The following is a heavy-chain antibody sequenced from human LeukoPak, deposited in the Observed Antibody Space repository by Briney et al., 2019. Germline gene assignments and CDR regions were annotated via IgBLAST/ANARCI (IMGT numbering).Heavy chain of an antibody. CDR2: ISSSSSYI. Sequence: GGSLRLSCAASGFTFSSYSMNWVRQAPGKGLEWVSSISSSSSYIYYADSVKGRFTITRDNAKNSLYLQMNSLRAEDTAVYYCARGYGGNFYYFDYWGQGTLVTVSS. J-gene: IGHJ4*02. D-gene: IGHD4-23*01. CDR1: GFTFSSYS. V-gene: IGHV3-21*01. CDR3: ARGYGGNFYYFDY.